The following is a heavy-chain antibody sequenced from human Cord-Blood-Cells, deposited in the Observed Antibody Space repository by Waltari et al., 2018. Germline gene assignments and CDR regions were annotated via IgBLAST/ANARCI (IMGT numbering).Heavy chain of an antibody. J-gene: IGHJ4*02. D-gene: IGHD3-22*01. CDR1: GGSFSSYA. V-gene: IGHV1-69*01. CDR3: ARASGADSSGYYDY. Sequence: QVQLVQSGAEVKKPGSAVKVACKASGGSFSSYAISWVRHAPGKGLEWMGGIIPIFGTANYAQKFQGRVTITADESTSTAYMELSSLRSEDTAVYYCARASGADSSGYYDYWGQGTLVTVSS. CDR2: IIPIFGTA.